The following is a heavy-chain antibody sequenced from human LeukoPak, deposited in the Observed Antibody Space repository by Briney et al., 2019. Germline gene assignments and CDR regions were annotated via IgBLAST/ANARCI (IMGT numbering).Heavy chain of an antibody. CDR3: ARANKHYDSSGSLGS. Sequence: GASVKVSCKASGYTFTSYYMHWVRQAPGQGLEWMGIINPSGGSTSYAQKFQGRVTMTRDTSTSTVYMELSSLRSEDTAVYYCARANKHYDSSGSLGSWGQGTLVTVSS. CDR2: INPSGGST. CDR1: GYTFTSYY. V-gene: IGHV1-46*01. D-gene: IGHD3-22*01. J-gene: IGHJ5*02.